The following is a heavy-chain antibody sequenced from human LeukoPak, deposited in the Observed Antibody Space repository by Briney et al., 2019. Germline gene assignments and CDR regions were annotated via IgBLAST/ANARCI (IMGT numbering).Heavy chain of an antibody. J-gene: IGHJ5*02. V-gene: IGHV4-30-4*01. CDR2: MYYNGNT. D-gene: IGHD3-22*01. Sequence: SETLSLTCTVSGFSITTDGYYWSWIRQHPGKGLEWIGYMYYNGNTYYNPSLKSRVTISVDTSKNQFSLKLSSVTAADTAVYYCARDFYYDSSGPNWFHPWGQGTLVTVSS. CDR1: GFSITTDGYY. CDR3: ARDFYYDSSGPNWFHP.